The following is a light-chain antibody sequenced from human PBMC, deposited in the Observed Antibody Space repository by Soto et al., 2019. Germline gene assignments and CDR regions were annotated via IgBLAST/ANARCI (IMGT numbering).Light chain of an antibody. CDR3: SAWDDSLNGVV. CDR1: ISNIGTNP. CDR2: TNN. J-gene: IGLJ2*01. Sequence: QSVLTQPPSASGTPGQRVTISCSGSISNIGTNPVNWYQQLPGTAPKLLIYTNNQRPSGVPDRFPGSKSGTSASLAISGLQSEDETDYYCSAWDDSLNGVVFGGGTKLTVL. V-gene: IGLV1-44*01.